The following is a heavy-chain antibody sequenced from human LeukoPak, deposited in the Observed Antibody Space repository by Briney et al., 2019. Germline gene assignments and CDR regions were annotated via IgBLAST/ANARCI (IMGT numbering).Heavy chain of an antibody. Sequence: GGSLRLSCTASGFTFSINDMHWVRQATGKGLEWVSGVGTVGDKYYADSVKGRFIISREDAKNSVYLQMNSLRAGDTAVYYCARGRKTAMADYWGQGTLVTVSS. CDR3: ARGRKTAMADY. CDR1: GFTFSIND. J-gene: IGHJ4*02. V-gene: IGHV3-13*01. D-gene: IGHD5-18*01. CDR2: VGTVGDK.